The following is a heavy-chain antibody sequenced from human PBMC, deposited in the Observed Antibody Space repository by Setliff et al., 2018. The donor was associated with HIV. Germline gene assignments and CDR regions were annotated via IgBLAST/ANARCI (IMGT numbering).Heavy chain of an antibody. J-gene: IGHJ6*04. CDR3: ARGGAFDWLFLDV. CDR1: GYTFNTYY. V-gene: IGHV1-2*06. CDR2: INPNSGGT. Sequence: ASVKVSCKASGYTFNTYYIHWVRQAPGQGLEWIGRINPNSGGTNYAQRFQGRVTMTRDTSISTAYMEMTSLRSDDTAVYYCARGGAFDWLFLDVWGKGTTVTVSS. D-gene: IGHD3-9*01.